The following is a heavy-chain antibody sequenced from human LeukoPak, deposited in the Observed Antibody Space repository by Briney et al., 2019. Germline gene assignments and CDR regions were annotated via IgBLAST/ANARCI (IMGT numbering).Heavy chain of an antibody. J-gene: IGHJ4*02. CDR1: GVTFSSYW. CDR3: ARDGRGDYPKFDL. CDR2: IYPDGSRT. D-gene: IGHD4-17*01. V-gene: IGHV3-74*01. Sequence: PGGSLRLSCTASGVTFSSYWMHWVRQAPGKGLVWVSRIYPDGSRTDYADSVKGRFTISRDNARSTLFLQMNSLTAEDTAVYFCARDGRGDYPKFDLWGQGTLVTVFS.